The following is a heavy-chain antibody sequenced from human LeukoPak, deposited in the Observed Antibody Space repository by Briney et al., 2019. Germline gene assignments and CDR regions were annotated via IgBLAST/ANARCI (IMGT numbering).Heavy chain of an antibody. CDR2: IYPSDSDT. D-gene: IGHD1-1*01. CDR1: GYSFINYW. Sequence: GESLKISCKGSGYSFINYWIGWVRQMPGKGLEWMGIIYPSDSDTTYSPSFQGQVTISADKSTSTAYLQWSSLKASDTAMYYCAGLASYNPDYWGQGTLITVSS. V-gene: IGHV5-51*01. J-gene: IGHJ4*02. CDR3: AGLASYNPDY.